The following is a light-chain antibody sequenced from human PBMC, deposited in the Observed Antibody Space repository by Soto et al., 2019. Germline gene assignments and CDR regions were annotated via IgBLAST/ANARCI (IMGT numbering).Light chain of an antibody. CDR3: QQYGISSHT. J-gene: IGKJ2*01. Sequence: EVVLTQSPGTLSLSPGERATLSCRASQSISSSYLAWYQQRRGQAPRLLIHGASSRATGIPDRFSGSGSGTDFTLTISSLEPADFAVYYCQQYGISSHTFGQGTKLEIK. CDR2: GAS. CDR1: QSISSSY. V-gene: IGKV3-20*01.